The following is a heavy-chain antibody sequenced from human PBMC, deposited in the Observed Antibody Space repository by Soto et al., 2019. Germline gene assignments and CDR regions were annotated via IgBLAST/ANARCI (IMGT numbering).Heavy chain of an antibody. Sequence: PGGSVRPSXAASGFTFSSYAMSWVRQAPGKGLEWVSAISGSGGSTYYADSVKGRFTISRDNSKNTLYLQMNSLRAEDTAVYYCATDAESSGWSRYDYWGQGTLVTVSS. V-gene: IGHV3-23*01. CDR2: ISGSGGST. J-gene: IGHJ4*02. CDR3: ATDAESSGWSRYDY. D-gene: IGHD6-19*01. CDR1: GFTFSSYA.